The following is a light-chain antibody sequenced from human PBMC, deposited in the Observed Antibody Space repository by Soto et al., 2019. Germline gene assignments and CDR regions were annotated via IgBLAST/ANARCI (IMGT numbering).Light chain of an antibody. J-gene: IGLJ2*01. CDR3: SSYGGNNNVL. CDR2: DVI. CDR1: RRDFGDYHY. V-gene: IGLV2-8*01. Sequence: QSALTQPPSASGSPGKQFTFSGTGSRRDFGDYHYVSWYQQYPGKAPKLMIYDVIKRPSGVPDRFSGSKSGNTASLTVSGLQAEDEADYYCSSYGGNNNVLFGGGTKLTVL.